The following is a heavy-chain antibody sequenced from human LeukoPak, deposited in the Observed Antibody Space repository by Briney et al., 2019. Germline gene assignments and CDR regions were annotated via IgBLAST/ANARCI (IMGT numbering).Heavy chain of an antibody. J-gene: IGHJ4*02. Sequence: PSETLSLTCTVSGGSISSSSYYWGWIRQPAGKGLEWIGRIYATGITLYGPSLNSRVTMSVDTSRNQFSLKLTSLTAADTAVYYCARGDSGGATRFDYWGQGTLVTVSS. D-gene: IGHD2-15*01. CDR1: GGSISSSSYY. V-gene: IGHV4-61*02. CDR3: ARGDSGGATRFDY. CDR2: IYATGIT.